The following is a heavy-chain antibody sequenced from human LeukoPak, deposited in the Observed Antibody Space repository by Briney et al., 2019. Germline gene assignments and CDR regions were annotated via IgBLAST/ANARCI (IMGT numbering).Heavy chain of an antibody. CDR1: GYTFNTYG. CDR2: ISGQHGKT. V-gene: IGHV1-18*01. CDR3: ARDLGYVPFGGVQTDI. J-gene: IGHJ3*02. Sequence: GASVKVSCKASGYTFNTYGVIWVRQAPGKGFEWLGWISGQHGKTTYPQKFQDRVRMTTDTSTSTAYMELRSLTSDDTGVYYCARDLGYVPFGGVQTDIWGQGTMVTVSS. D-gene: IGHD3-16*01.